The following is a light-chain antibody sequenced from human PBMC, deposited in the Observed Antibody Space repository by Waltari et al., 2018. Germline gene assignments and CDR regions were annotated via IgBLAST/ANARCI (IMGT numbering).Light chain of an antibody. CDR3: QSYDSSLSGYV. Sequence: QSVLTQPPSVSGAPGQRVTISCTGSSPNIAAGYDVHRYQQLPGTAPKLLIYGNTNRPSRVPDRFSGSKSGTSASLAITGLQAEDEADYYCQSYDSSLSGYVFGTGTKVTVL. CDR2: GNT. CDR1: SPNIAAGYD. J-gene: IGLJ1*01. V-gene: IGLV1-40*01.